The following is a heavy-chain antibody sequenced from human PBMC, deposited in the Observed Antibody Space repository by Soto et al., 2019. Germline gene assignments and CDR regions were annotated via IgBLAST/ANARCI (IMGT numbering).Heavy chain of an antibody. CDR3: ATGSIRITMMDDAFDI. CDR2: FDPEDGET. Sequence: ASVKVSCKVSGYTLTELSMHWVRQAHGKGLEWMGGFDPEDGETIYAQKFQGRVTMTEDTSTDTAYMELSSLRSEDTAVYYCATGSIRITMMDDAFDIWGQGTMVTVS. J-gene: IGHJ3*02. V-gene: IGHV1-24*01. CDR1: GYTLTELS. D-gene: IGHD3-22*01.